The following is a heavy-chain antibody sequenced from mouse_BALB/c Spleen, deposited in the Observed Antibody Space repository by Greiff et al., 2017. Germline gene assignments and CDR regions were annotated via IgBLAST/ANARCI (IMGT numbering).Heavy chain of an antibody. CDR3: TRGLRYFDV. CDR1: GFTFSNYW. Sequence: EVKLQESGGGLVQPGGSMKLSCVASGFTFSNYWMNWVRQSPEKGLEWVAEIRLKSNNYATHYAESVKGRFTISRDDSKSSVYLQMNNLRAEDTGIYYCTRGLRYFDVWGAGTTVTVSS. V-gene: IGHV6-6*02. CDR2: IRLKSNNYAT. J-gene: IGHJ1*01. D-gene: IGHD3-1*01.